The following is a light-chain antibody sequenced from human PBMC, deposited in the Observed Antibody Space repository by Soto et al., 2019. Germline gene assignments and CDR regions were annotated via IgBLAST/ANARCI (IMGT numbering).Light chain of an antibody. Sequence: QSVLTQPPSASGTPGQRVTISCSGSSSNIGSNYVYWYQQLPGTAPKLLIYRNNQRPSGVPDRFSGSKSGTSASLAISGLRSEDEGDYYCAAWDDSLSGRYVFGTGTKLTVL. CDR2: RNN. V-gene: IGLV1-47*01. J-gene: IGLJ1*01. CDR1: SSNIGSNY. CDR3: AAWDDSLSGRYV.